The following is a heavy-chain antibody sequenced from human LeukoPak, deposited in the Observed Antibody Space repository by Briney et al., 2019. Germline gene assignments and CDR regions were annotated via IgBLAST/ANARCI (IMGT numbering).Heavy chain of an antibody. V-gene: IGHV1-24*01. CDR3: ATDLRDYVWGSYRRFDY. D-gene: IGHD3-16*02. CDR2: FDPEDGET. J-gene: IGHJ4*02. Sequence: ASVKVSCKVSGYTLTELSMRWVRQAPGKGLEWMGGFDPEDGETIYAQKFQGRVTMTEDTSTDTAYMELSSLRSEDTAVYYCATDLRDYVWGSYRRFDYWGQGTLVTVSS. CDR1: GYTLTELS.